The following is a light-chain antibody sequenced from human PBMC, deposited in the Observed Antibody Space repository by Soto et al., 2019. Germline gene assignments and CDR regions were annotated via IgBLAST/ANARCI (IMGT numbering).Light chain of an antibody. V-gene: IGKV3-11*01. CDR3: QQCSNWTPHT. J-gene: IGKJ4*01. CDR1: QSVSSY. CDR2: DAS. Sequence: EIVLTHSPATLSLFPGERATLSCRATQSVSSYLAWYQQKPGQAPRLLIYDASNRATGIPPRFSGRGSWTDFTHTISSLEPEDFAVYYCQQCSNWTPHTFRGWTTVDIK.